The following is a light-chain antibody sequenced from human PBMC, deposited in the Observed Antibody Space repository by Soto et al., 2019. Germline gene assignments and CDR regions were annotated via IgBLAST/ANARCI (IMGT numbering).Light chain of an antibody. CDR1: SSNIGTNF. V-gene: IGLV1-47*01. CDR3: AAWDDSLSVVV. CDR2: RTA. Sequence: QTVVTQPPSASGTPGQRVTISCSGSSSNIGTNFVYWYQHLPGTAPKLLIYRTAQRPSGVPDRFSGSKSGTSASLAISGPRSEDEADYFCAAWDDSLSVVVFGGGTKLTVL. J-gene: IGLJ2*01.